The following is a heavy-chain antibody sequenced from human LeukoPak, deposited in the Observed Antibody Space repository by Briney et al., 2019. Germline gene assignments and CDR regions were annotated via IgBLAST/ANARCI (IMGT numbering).Heavy chain of an antibody. CDR1: GFTFSSHA. CDR2: LIENGATT. J-gene: IGHJ4*02. V-gene: IGHV3-23*01. D-gene: IGHD1-26*01. CDR3: VKDYQVGNSPAFGDY. Sequence: GGSLRLPCAASGFTFSSHAMSWVRRAPGKGLEWVSGLIENGATTYYADSVKGRFTISRDNSRNTMYLQMNSLRVEDTAVYYCVKDYQVGNSPAFGDYWGQGTLVTISS.